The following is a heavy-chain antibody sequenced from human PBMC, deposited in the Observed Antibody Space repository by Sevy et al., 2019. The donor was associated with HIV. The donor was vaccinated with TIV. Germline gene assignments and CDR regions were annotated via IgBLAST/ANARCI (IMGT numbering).Heavy chain of an antibody. V-gene: IGHV3-30-3*01. D-gene: IGHD3-3*02. CDR3: ARDGGFSIKWYPLY. CDR1: GFAFSSHG. Sequence: GGSLRLSCAASGFAFSSHGMHWVRQAPGKGPEWVATISYEGSETFYAASVEGRFTISRDNSKNMLSLQINSLRPEDTAVYYCARDGGFSIKWYPLYWGHGTLVTVSS. J-gene: IGHJ4*01. CDR2: ISYEGSET.